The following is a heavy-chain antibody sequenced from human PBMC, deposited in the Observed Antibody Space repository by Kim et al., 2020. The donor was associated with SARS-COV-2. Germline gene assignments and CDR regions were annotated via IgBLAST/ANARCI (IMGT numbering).Heavy chain of an antibody. D-gene: IGHD5-18*01. Sequence: GGSLRLSCAASGFTFSNYAMSWVRQAPGKGLEWVSVIYSGGSTTYYADSMKGRFTISRDNSKNTLYLQMNSLRAEDTALYYCAKAKGADTTMALDYWGQGTLVTVSS. J-gene: IGHJ4*02. CDR1: GFTFSNYA. V-gene: IGHV3-23*03. CDR3: AKAKGADTTMALDY. CDR2: IYSGGSTT.